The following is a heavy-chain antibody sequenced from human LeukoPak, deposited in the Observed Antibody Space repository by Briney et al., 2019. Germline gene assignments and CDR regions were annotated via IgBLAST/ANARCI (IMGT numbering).Heavy chain of an antibody. D-gene: IGHD3-3*01. Sequence: ASVKVSCKASGYTFTGYYIHWVRQAPGQGLEWMGWINPNSGDTNYAQKFQDRVTMTRDTSISTAYMELSRLTSDDTAVYYCTRVKYDFWSGYPPFDYWGQGTLVTVSS. CDR1: GYTFTGYY. J-gene: IGHJ4*02. V-gene: IGHV1-2*02. CDR3: TRVKYDFWSGYPPFDY. CDR2: INPNSGDT.